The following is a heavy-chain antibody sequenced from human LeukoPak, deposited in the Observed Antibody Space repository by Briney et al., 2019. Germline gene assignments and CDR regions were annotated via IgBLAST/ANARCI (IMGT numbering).Heavy chain of an antibody. CDR2: ISAYNGNT. D-gene: IGHD5-18*01. V-gene: IGHV1-8*03. CDR3: ARDGGYSYGYYYYYYMDV. J-gene: IGHJ6*03. CDR1: GYTFTGYY. Sequence: ASVKVSCKASGYTFTGYYMHWVRQAPGQGLEWMGWISAYNGNTNYAQKFQGRVTITRNTSISTAYMELSSLRSEDTAVYYCARDGGYSYGYYYYYYMDVWGKGTTVTVSS.